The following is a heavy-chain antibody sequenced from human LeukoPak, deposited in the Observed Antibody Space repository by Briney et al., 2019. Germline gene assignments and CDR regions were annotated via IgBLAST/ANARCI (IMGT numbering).Heavy chain of an antibody. CDR1: GFTFSSYG. J-gene: IGHJ1*01. V-gene: IGHV3-30*18. CDR2: ISYDGSNK. Sequence: PGRSLRLSCAASGFTFSSYGMHWVRQAPGKGLEWVAVISYDGSNKYYADSVKGRFTISRDNSKNTLYLQMNSLRAEDTAVYYCAKETLRGCSGGSSYSAEYFQHWGQGTLVTVSS. CDR3: AKETLRGCSGGSSYSAEYFQH. D-gene: IGHD2-15*01.